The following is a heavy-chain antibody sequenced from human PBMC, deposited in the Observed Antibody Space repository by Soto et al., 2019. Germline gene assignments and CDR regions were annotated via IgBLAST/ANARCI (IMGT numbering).Heavy chain of an antibody. Sequence: SQTLSLTCAISGDSVSSNSAAWNWIRQSPSRGLEWLGKTYYMSKWYNDYAVSVKSRITINPDTSKNQFSLQLNSVTPEDTAVYYCARVRYNWNDAYYYMDIWGKGTTVTVSS. CDR3: ARVRYNWNDAYYYMDI. CDR2: TYYMSKWYN. D-gene: IGHD1-1*01. V-gene: IGHV6-1*01. J-gene: IGHJ6*03. CDR1: GDSVSSNSAA.